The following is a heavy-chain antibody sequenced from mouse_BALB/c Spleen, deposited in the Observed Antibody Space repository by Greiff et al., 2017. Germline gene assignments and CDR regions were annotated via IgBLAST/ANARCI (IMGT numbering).Heavy chain of an antibody. V-gene: IGHV5-6-5*01. J-gene: IGHJ4*01. CDR1: GFTFSSYA. CDR2: ISSGGST. D-gene: IGHD2-4*01. Sequence: DVHLVESGGGLVKPGGSLKLSYAASGFTFSSYAMSWVRQTPEKRLEWVASISSGGSTYYPDSVKGRFTISRDNARNILYLQMSSLRSEDTAMYYCARTMITSMDYWGQGTSVTVSS. CDR3: ARTMITSMDY.